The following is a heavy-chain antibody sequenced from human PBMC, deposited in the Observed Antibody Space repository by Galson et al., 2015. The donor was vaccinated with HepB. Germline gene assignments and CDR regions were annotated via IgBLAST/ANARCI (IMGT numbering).Heavy chain of an antibody. J-gene: IGHJ3*02. Sequence: SLRLSCAASGFTFSSYGMHWVRQAPGKGLEWVAVIWYDGSNKYYADSVKGRFTISRDNSKNTLYLQMNSLRAEDTAVYYCARDRNWGTIFGVVMEESDAFDIWGQGTMVTVSS. V-gene: IGHV3-33*01. CDR3: ARDRNWGTIFGVVMEESDAFDI. CDR2: IWYDGSNK. D-gene: IGHD3-3*01. CDR1: GFTFSSYG.